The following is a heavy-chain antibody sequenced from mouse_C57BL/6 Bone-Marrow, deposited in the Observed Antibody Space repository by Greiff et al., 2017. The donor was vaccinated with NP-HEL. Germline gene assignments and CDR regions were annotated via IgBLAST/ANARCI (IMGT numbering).Heavy chain of an antibody. Sequence: VQLQQSGAELMKPGASVKLSCKATGYTFTGYWIEWVKQRPGHGLEWIGEILPGSGSTNYNEKFKSKATLTVDTSSSTAYMQLSSLTSEDSAVYYCAYSFGFAYWGQGTLVTVSA. CDR1: GYTFTGYW. J-gene: IGHJ3*01. D-gene: IGHD2-1*01. V-gene: IGHV1-9*01. CDR3: AYSFGFAY. CDR2: ILPGSGST.